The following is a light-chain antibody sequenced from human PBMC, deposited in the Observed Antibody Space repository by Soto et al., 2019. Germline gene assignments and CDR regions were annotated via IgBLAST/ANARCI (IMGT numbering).Light chain of an antibody. J-gene: IGKJ5*01. V-gene: IGKV1-5*03. CDR1: QSISSW. CDR3: QQYNSYSSIT. CDR2: KSS. Sequence: DIQMTQSPSMLSAFVGDRVTITCRASQSISSWLAWYQQQPGKAPKLLIYKSSSLQSGVPSRFSGSGSGTEFTLTISSLQPDDFATYYCQQYNSYSSITFGQGTRLEIK.